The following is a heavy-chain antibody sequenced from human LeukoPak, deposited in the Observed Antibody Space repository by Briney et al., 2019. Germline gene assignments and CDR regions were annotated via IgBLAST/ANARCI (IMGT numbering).Heavy chain of an antibody. D-gene: IGHD6-19*01. CDR2: ITGHGDTT. Sequence: PGGSLRLSCAASGFAFSSYGMSWVRQAPGKGLEWVSGITGHGDTTYYADSVKGRFTISRDNSKNTLYLQMNSLRAEDTAVYYCATPGYSSGWFKDYFDYWGQGTLVTVSS. J-gene: IGHJ4*02. V-gene: IGHV3-23*01. CDR1: GFAFSSYG. CDR3: ATPGYSSGWFKDYFDY.